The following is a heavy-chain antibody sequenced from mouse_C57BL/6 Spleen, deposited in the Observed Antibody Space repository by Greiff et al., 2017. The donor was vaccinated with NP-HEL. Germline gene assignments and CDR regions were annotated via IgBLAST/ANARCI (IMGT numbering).Heavy chain of an antibody. CDR1: GFTFSSYA. CDR3: TRASTVVATDWYFDV. V-gene: IGHV5-9-1*02. D-gene: IGHD1-1*01. CDR2: ISSGGDYI. Sequence: EVKLVESGEGLVKPGGSLKLSCAASGFTFSSYAMSWVRQTPEKRLEWVAYISSGGDYIYYADTVKGRFTISRDNARNTLYLQMSSLKSEDTAMYYCTRASTVVATDWYFDVWGTGTTVTVSA. J-gene: IGHJ1*03.